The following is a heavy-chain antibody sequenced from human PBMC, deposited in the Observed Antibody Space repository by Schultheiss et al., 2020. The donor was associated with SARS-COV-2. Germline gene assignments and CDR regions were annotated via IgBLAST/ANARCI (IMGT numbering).Heavy chain of an antibody. CDR1: GFTFSSYS. J-gene: IGHJ6*02. Sequence: GGSLRLSCAASGFTFSSYSMNWVRQAPGKGLEWVSSISSSSTIYYADSVKGRFTISRDNAKNSLYLQMNSLRAEDTAVYYCARDLWGDGYYYYGMDVWGQGTTVTVSS. V-gene: IGHV3-69-1*01. CDR3: ARDLWGDGYYYYGMDV. D-gene: IGHD3-16*01. CDR2: ISSSSTI.